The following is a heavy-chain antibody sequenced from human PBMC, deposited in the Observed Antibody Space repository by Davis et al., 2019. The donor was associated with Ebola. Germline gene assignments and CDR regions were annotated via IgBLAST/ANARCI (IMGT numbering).Heavy chain of an antibody. Sequence: GESLKISCAASGFTFSDYYMSWVRQAPGKGLEWVSVIYTGGYINYADSVKGRFTISRDSSRNTLHLQMSRLRAEDTAVYYCARDLSPHVDTTSLWGQGTLVTVSS. CDR1: GFTFSDYY. J-gene: IGHJ4*02. V-gene: IGHV3-53*01. CDR3: ARDLSPHVDTTSL. CDR2: IYTGGYI. D-gene: IGHD5-18*01.